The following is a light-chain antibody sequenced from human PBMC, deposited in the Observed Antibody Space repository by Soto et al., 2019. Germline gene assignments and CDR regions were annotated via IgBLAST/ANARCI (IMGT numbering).Light chain of an antibody. CDR3: QQYDTSPIMYT. J-gene: IGKJ2*01. V-gene: IGKV3-20*01. Sequence: EIVLTQSPGTLSLSPGERATLSCRASQTVSSKSLAWYQQKPGQAPNVLIYGASNRATGIPDRFSGSGSGTDFTLTISRLEPEDFAVYYCQQYDTSPIMYTFGQGTKLEIK. CDR1: QTVSSKS. CDR2: GAS.